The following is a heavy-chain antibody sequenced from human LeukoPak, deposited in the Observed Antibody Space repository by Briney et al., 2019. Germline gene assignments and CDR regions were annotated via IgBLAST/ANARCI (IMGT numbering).Heavy chain of an antibody. V-gene: IGHV5-51*01. CDR1: GSIFNTYW. CDR2: IYLRDSNI. CDR3: ARSYASYGYYFDY. D-gene: IGHD3-10*01. Sequence: GASLQISCKCFGSIFNTYWIAWGRQLPGKGLEWMGIIYLRDSNIRYSPSFQGQVIISADKSISTAYLQWSSLRASDTAMYYCARSYASYGYYFDYWGQGTLVTVSS. J-gene: IGHJ4*02.